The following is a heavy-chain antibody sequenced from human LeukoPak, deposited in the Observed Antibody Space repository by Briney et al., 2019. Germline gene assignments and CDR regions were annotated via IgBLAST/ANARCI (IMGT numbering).Heavy chain of an antibody. CDR3: AELGITMIGGV. Sequence: GGSLRLSCVVSGFTFSSYAMSWVRQAPGKGLEWVSGISGSGGSTYYADSVKGRFTTSRDNAKNSLYLQMNSLRAEDTAVYYCAELGITMIGGVWGKGTTVTISS. D-gene: IGHD3-10*02. J-gene: IGHJ6*04. CDR2: ISGSGGST. CDR1: GFTFSSYA. V-gene: IGHV3-23*01.